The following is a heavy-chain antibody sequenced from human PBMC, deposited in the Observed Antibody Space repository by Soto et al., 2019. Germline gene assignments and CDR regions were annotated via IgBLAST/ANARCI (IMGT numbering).Heavy chain of an antibody. CDR1: GGSISSSSYY. J-gene: IGHJ6*02. Sequence: SETLSLTCTVSGGSISSSSYYWGWIRQPPGKGLEWIGSIYYSGSTYYNPSLKSRVTISVDTSKNQFSLKLSSVTAADTAVYYCARTNDYGAGSYSYGMDVWGQGTTVTVSS. CDR2: IYYSGST. V-gene: IGHV4-39*01. D-gene: IGHD3-10*01. CDR3: ARTNDYGAGSYSYGMDV.